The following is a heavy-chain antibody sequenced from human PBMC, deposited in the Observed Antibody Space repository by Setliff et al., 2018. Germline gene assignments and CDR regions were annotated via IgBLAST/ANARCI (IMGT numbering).Heavy chain of an antibody. CDR3: AKDLGVNFGELIA. CDR1: GFTFSSYA. J-gene: IGHJ5*02. Sequence: GSLRLSCAASGFTFSSYAMHWVRQAPGKGLEYVSAISSNGGSTYYANSVKGRFTISRDNSKNTLYLQMNSLRTEDTALYYCAKDLGVNFGELIAWGQGTLVTVSS. CDR2: ISSNGGST. V-gene: IGHV3-64*01. D-gene: IGHD3-10*01.